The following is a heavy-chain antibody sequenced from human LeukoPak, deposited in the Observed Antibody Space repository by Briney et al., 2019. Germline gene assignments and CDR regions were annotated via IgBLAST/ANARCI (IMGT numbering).Heavy chain of an antibody. CDR1: GFTFDYYW. Sequence: GGSLRLSCAASGFTFDYYWMHWVRQAPGKGLMWVSRINTDGSNTHYADSVKGRFTISRDNAKNTLCLQMNGLRVEDTAVYYCVVWGEDRSGHRFDFWGQGTLVTVSS. D-gene: IGHD3-22*01. V-gene: IGHV3-74*01. J-gene: IGHJ4*02. CDR2: INTDGSNT. CDR3: VVWGEDRSGHRFDF.